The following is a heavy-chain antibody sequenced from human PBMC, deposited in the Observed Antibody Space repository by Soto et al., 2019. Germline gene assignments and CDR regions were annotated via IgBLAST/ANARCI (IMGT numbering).Heavy chain of an antibody. D-gene: IGHD2-2*01. V-gene: IGHV3-74*03. Sequence: EVQLVESGGDLVQPGGSLSLSCAASGFTFSGHWMHWVRQVPGKGLEWVSRINTDGGSSAYSDSGKGRFTIVRDNAKNTLYLQMNGLRAEDTAVYYCAREAGYCSRTSCYRRAFDTWGQGTTVTVSS. CDR3: AREAGYCSRTSCYRRAFDT. J-gene: IGHJ3*02. CDR2: INTDGGSS. CDR1: GFTFSGHW.